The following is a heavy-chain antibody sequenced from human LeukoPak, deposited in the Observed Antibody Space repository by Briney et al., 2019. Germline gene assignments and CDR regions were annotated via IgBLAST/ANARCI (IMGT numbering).Heavy chain of an antibody. CDR3: AGDFAGMDV. D-gene: IGHD3-3*01. V-gene: IGHV3-11*05. Sequence: RGSLRLSCAASGFTLSDYYMNWIRQAPGKGLEWVSYISGSNSYTNYADSVKGRFTISRDNAKNSLDLPMNSLRAEDTAVYYCAGDFAGMDVWGQGTTVTASS. CDR2: ISGSNSYT. CDR1: GFTLSDYY. J-gene: IGHJ6*02.